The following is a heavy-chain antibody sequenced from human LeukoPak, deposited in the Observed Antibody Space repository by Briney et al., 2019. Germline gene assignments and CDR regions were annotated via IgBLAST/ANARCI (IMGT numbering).Heavy chain of an antibody. D-gene: IGHD5-18*01. Sequence: ASVKVSCQASGYTFTGYYMHWVRQAPGQGLEWMGWINPNSGGTNYAQKFQGRVTMTRDTSISTAYMELSRLRSDDTAVYYCARGYSYGPHDDYWGQGTLVTVSS. CDR1: GYTFTGYY. V-gene: IGHV1-2*02. CDR2: INPNSGGT. J-gene: IGHJ4*02. CDR3: ARGYSYGPHDDY.